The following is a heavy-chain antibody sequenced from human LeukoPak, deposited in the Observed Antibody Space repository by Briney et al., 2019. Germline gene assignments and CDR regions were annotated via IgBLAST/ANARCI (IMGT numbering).Heavy chain of an antibody. V-gene: IGHV1-2*02. CDR3: ARAITNYYYYYMDV. Sequence: ASVKVSCKASGYTFTGYYMHWVRQAPGQGLEWMGWINPNSGGTNYAQKFQGRVTMTGDTSISTAYMELSRLRSDDTAVYYCARAITNYYYYYMDVWGKGTTVTISS. CDR1: GYTFTGYY. CDR2: INPNSGGT. J-gene: IGHJ6*03. D-gene: IGHD3-10*01.